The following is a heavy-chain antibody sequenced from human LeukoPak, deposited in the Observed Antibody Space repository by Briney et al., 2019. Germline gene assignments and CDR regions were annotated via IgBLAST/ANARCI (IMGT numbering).Heavy chain of an antibody. V-gene: IGHV3-7*01. CDR2: IKEDGSEK. D-gene: IGHD7-27*01. Sequence: PGGSLRLSCAASGFTFSSYWMTWVRQAPGKGLEWVANIKEDGSEKYYVDSVRGRFTISRDNAQNSLYLQMNSLRAEDTAVYYCVRGGPTGALDYWGQGTLVTVSS. CDR3: VRGGPTGALDY. CDR1: GFTFSSYW. J-gene: IGHJ4*02.